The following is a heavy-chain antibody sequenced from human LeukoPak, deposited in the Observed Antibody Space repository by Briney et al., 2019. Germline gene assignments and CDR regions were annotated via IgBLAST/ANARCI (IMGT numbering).Heavy chain of an antibody. J-gene: IGHJ3*02. CDR2: ISSNGGST. Sequence: PGGSLRLSCAASGFTFSSYAMHWVRQAPGKGLEYVSAISSNGGSTYYANSVKGRFTISRDNSKNTLYLQMGSLRAVDMAVYYCARDQDYYDSSAGAFDIWGQGTMVTVSS. CDR1: GFTFSSYA. V-gene: IGHV3-64*01. CDR3: ARDQDYYDSSAGAFDI. D-gene: IGHD3-22*01.